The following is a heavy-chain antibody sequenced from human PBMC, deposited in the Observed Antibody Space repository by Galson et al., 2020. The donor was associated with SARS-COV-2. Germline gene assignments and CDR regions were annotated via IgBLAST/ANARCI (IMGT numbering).Heavy chain of an antibody. CDR2: ISAASGDT. CDR3: ARGGGSSWFDF. Sequence: SVKVSCKASGYTFTRYNVHWVRQDPGQRLEWMGCISAASGDTTYSQKFQGRVTFTRDTSASTAYMELGSLRSEDTAVFYCARGGGSSWFDFWGQGSLVTVSS. V-gene: IGHV1-3*01. J-gene: IGHJ4*02. D-gene: IGHD6-13*01. CDR1: GYTFTRYN.